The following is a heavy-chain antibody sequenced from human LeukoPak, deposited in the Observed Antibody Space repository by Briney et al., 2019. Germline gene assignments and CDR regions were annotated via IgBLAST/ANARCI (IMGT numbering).Heavy chain of an antibody. CDR1: GYSISSGYY. Sequence: PSETLSLTCAVSGYSISSGYYWGWIRQPPGKGLEWIGNVYHSGSTYKNPSLKSRVSISLDTSNNQFSLKLTSVTAADTAIYYCARLSGAPVRHPIYHFDYWGQGTLVTVFS. CDR2: VYHSGST. V-gene: IGHV4-38-2*01. D-gene: IGHD1-26*01. J-gene: IGHJ4*02. CDR3: ARLSGAPVRHPIYHFDY.